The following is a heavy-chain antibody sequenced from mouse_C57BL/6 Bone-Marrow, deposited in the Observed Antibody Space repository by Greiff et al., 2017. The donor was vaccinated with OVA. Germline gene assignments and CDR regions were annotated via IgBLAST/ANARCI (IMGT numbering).Heavy chain of an antibody. CDR3: ARDQDWDGGYFDV. Sequence: EVQLVESEGGLVQPGSSMKLSCTASGFTFSDYYMAWVRQVPEKGLEWVANINYDGSSTYYLDSLKSRFIISRDNAKNILYLQMSSLKSEDTATYYCARDQDWDGGYFDVWGTGTTVTVSS. J-gene: IGHJ1*03. V-gene: IGHV5-16*01. D-gene: IGHD4-1*01. CDR1: GFTFSDYY. CDR2: INYDGSST.